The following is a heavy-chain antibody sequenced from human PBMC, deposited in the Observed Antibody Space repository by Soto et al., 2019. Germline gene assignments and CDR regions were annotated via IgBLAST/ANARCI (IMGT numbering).Heavy chain of an antibody. D-gene: IGHD3-3*01. V-gene: IGHV1-18*04. J-gene: IGHJ2*01. CDR2: ISAYNGNT. CDR1: GYTFTSYG. CDR3: ARLKESFTIFGVGPWYFDL. Sequence: ASVKVSCKASGYTFTSYGISWVRQAPGQGLERMGWISAYNGNTNYAQKLQGRVTMTTDTSTSTAYMELRSLRSDDTAVYYCARLKESFTIFGVGPWYFDLWGRGTLVTVSS.